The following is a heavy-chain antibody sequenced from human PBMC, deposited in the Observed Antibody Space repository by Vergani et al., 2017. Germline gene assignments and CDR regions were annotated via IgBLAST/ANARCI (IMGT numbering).Heavy chain of an antibody. CDR1: GFTFSSYE. V-gene: IGHV3-48*03. CDR3: SKGDAFDI. CDR2: ISSSGSTI. J-gene: IGHJ3*02. Sequence: EVQLVESGGGLVQPGGSLRLSCAASGFTFSSYEMNWVRQAPGKGLEWVSYISSSGSTIYYADTVKVRFTIASDNAKNSLYRQMNSLRAEDTAVYYCSKGDAFDIWGQGTMVTVSS.